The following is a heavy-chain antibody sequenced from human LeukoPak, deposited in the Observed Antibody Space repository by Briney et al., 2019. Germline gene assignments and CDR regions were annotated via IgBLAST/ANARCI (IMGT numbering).Heavy chain of an antibody. D-gene: IGHD4-11*01. Sequence: ASVTVSCKASGYTFTSYYMHWVRQAPGKGLEWMGGFDPEDGETIYAQKFQGRVTMTEDTSTDTAYMELSSLRSEDTAVYYCATVIPYYSKGEFDYWGQGTLVTVSS. CDR1: GYTFTSYY. V-gene: IGHV1-24*01. J-gene: IGHJ4*02. CDR3: ATVIPYYSKGEFDY. CDR2: FDPEDGET.